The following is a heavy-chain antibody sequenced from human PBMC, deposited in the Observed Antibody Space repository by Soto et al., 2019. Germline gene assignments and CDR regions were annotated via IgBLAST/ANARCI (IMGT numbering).Heavy chain of an antibody. Sequence: QVQLVQSGAEVKKPGSSVKVSCKTSGVSFNNNGIGWVRQAPGHGLEWMGGVSTPFRTSNYARNFQGRISITADASTGTVNMELSSLKSEDTAQYYCARVLYYGSGSYSPYGMDVWGQGTTVTVSS. V-gene: IGHV1-69*01. CDR1: GVSFNNNG. CDR2: VSTPFRTS. D-gene: IGHD3-10*01. CDR3: ARVLYYGSGSYSPYGMDV. J-gene: IGHJ6*02.